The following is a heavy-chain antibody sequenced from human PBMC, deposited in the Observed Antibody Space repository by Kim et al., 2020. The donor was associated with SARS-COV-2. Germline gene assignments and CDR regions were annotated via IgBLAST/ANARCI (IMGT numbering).Heavy chain of an antibody. CDR3: ARLMVRGVITYDAFDI. CDR2: IYHSGST. D-gene: IGHD3-10*01. CDR1: GYSISSGYY. Sequence: SETLSLTCTVSGYSISSGYYWGWIRQPPGKGLEWIGSIYHSGSTYYNPSLKSRVTISVDTSKNQFSLKLSSVTAADTAVYYCARLMVRGVITYDAFDIWGQGTMVTVSS. J-gene: IGHJ3*02. V-gene: IGHV4-38-2*02.